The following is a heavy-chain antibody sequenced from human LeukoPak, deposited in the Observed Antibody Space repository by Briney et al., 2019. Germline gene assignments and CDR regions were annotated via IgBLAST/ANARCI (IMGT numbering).Heavy chain of an antibody. CDR2: ISYDGSNK. V-gene: IGHV3-30-3*01. CDR1: GFTFSSYA. CDR3: ARTSRDYGQPFDY. D-gene: IGHD4/OR15-4a*01. Sequence: QPGRSLRLSCAASGFTFSSYAMHWVRQAPGKGLEWVAVISYDGSNKYYADSVKGRFTISRDNSKNTLYLQMNSLRAEDTAVCYCARTSRDYGQPFDYWGQGTLVTVSS. J-gene: IGHJ4*02.